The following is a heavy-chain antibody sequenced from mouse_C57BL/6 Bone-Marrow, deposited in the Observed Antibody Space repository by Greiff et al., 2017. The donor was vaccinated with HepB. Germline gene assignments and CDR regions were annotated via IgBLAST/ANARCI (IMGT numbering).Heavy chain of an antibody. D-gene: IGHD1-1*01. V-gene: IGHV1-69*01. CDR1: GYTFTSYW. J-gene: IGHJ2*01. Sequence: VQLQQPGAELVMPGASVKLSCKASGYTFTSYWMHWVKQGPGQGLEWIGEIDPSDSYTNYNQKFKGKSTLTVDKSSSTAYMQLSSLTSEDSAIYFCARSMGVVENYFDNWGQGTTLTVSS. CDR3: ARSMGVVENYFDN. CDR2: IDPSDSYT.